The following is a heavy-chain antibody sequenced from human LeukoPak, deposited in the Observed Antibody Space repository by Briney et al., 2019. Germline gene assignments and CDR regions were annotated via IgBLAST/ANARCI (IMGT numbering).Heavy chain of an antibody. Sequence: GGSLRLSCAASGFTFTAYTVNWVRQAPGKGLEWVSSISSTSYIYYADSVKGRFTIYRDNAKNSVYLQMNSLRAEDMAVYYCARNTAMVKFDPWGQGTLVTVSS. V-gene: IGHV3-21*01. CDR1: GFTFTAYT. J-gene: IGHJ5*02. D-gene: IGHD5-18*01. CDR3: ARNTAMVKFDP. CDR2: ISSTSYI.